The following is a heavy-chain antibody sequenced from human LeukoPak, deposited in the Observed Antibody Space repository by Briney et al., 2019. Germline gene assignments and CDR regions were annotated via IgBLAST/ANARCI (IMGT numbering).Heavy chain of an antibody. CDR1: GGSISSSSYY. V-gene: IGHV4-39*01. Sequence: SETLSLTCTVSGGSISSSSYYWGWIRQPPGTGLEWIGSIYYSGSTYYNPSLKSRVTISVDTSKNQFSLKLSSVTAADTAVYYCARQASGYSGYDYRNWFDPWGQGTLVTVSS. D-gene: IGHD5-12*01. CDR2: IYYSGST. CDR3: ARQASGYSGYDYRNWFDP. J-gene: IGHJ5*02.